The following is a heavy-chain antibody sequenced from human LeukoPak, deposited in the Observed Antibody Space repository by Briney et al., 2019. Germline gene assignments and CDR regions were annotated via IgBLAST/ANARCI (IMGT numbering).Heavy chain of an antibody. CDR2: IYPNTGGT. J-gene: IGHJ4*02. CDR3: AREPGTATGY. CDR1: GYTFTGYY. D-gene: IGHD1-1*01. V-gene: IGHV1-2*02. Sequence: GASVKVSCKASGYTFTGYYLHWVRQAPGQGLEWMGWIYPNTGGTKSTQKFQGRVSMTRDTSITTAYMEIHRLTSDDTAIYYRAREPGTATGYWGQGTLSPSPQ.